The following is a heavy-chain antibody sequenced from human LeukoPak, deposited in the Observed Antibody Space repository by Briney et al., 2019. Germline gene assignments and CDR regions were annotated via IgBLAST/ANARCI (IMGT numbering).Heavy chain of an antibody. D-gene: IGHD3-3*01. CDR3: AKQYDFWSGYYFNYYYGMDV. CDR2: IYYSGST. V-gene: IGHV4-39*01. Sequence: PSETLSLTCTVSGGSISSSSYYWGWIRQPPGKGLGWIGSIYYSGSTYYNPSLKSRVTISVDTSKNQFSLKLSSVTAADTAVYYCAKQYDFWSGYYFNYYYGMDVWGQGTTVTVSS. CDR1: GGSISSSSYY. J-gene: IGHJ6*02.